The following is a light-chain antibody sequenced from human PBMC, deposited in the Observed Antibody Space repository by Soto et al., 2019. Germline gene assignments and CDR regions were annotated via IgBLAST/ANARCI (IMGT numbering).Light chain of an antibody. J-gene: IGLJ1*01. V-gene: IGLV2-8*01. CDR1: SSDVGGYNY. CDR2: EVS. CDR3: STDSGTHYRHV. Sequence: QSALTQPPSASGSFGQSVTISCTGTSSDVGGYNYVSWYQQHPGKAPKLMIYEVSERPSGVPDRFSGSKSGNTASLTVSGLQADDEADYYCSTDSGTHYRHVFRPVSKV.